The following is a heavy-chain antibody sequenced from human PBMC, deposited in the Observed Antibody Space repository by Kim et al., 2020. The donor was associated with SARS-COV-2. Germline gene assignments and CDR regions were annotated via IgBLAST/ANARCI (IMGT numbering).Heavy chain of an antibody. J-gene: IGHJ3*01. D-gene: IGHD1-1*01. Sequence: GGSLRLSCAASGFTFSDHSMDWVRQAPEKGLEWVGRTRNKANSYTTEYAASVKGRFSISRDDSKNSLYLQMNSLKTEDTAVYYCAREVDDAFDLWGQGTIVTASS. V-gene: IGHV3-72*01. CDR3: AREVDDAFDL. CDR1: GFTFSDHS. CDR2: TRNKANSYTT.